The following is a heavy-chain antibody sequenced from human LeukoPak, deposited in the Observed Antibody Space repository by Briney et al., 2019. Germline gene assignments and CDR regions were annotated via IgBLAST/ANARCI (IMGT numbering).Heavy chain of an antibody. J-gene: IGHJ6*02. CDR1: GGSISTGKYY. V-gene: IGHV4-61*09. CDR2: IYTSGST. CDR3: AREIAVAGTYGYYYGMDV. D-gene: IGHD6-19*01. Sequence: ASETLSLTCTVSGGSISTGKYYWSWVRQPAGRGLEWIVHIYTSGSTNYNPSLKSRVTISVDTSKNQFSLKLSSVTAADTAVYYCAREIAVAGTYGYYYGMDVWGQGTTVTVSS.